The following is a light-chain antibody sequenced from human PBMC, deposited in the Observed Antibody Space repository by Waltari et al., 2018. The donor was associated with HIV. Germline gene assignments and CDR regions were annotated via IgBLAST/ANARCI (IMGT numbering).Light chain of an antibody. J-gene: IGLJ3*02. CDR2: SNN. V-gene: IGLV1-44*01. CDR1: SSNIGSNT. Sequence: QSVLTQPPPASGTPGQRVTISCSGRSSNIGSNTVNWYQQPPGTAPKLRTYSNNQRPSGVPDRFSGSKSGTSASLAISGLQSEDEADYYCAAWDDSLNGHVFGGGTKLTVL. CDR3: AAWDDSLNGHV.